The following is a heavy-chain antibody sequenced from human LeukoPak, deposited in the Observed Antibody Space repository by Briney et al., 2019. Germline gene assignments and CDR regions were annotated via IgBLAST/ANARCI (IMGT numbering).Heavy chain of an antibody. J-gene: IGHJ3*02. D-gene: IGHD3-10*01. CDR2: IYYSGST. CDR3: AILTYYYGSGSYPTPPYNGCDI. Sequence: SETLSLTCAVSGYSISSGYYWGWIRQPPGKGLEWIGSIYYSGSTYYNPSLKSRVTISVDTSKNQFSLKLSSVTAADTAVYYCAILTYYYGSGSYPTPPYNGCDIWGHRTMVTVSS. V-gene: IGHV4-38-2*01. CDR1: GYSISSGYY.